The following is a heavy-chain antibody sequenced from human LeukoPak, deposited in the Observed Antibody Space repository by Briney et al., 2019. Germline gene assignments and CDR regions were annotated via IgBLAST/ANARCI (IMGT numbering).Heavy chain of an antibody. J-gene: IGHJ3*02. D-gene: IGHD6-25*01. CDR2: IYTGGTT. CDR1: GFTVSSNY. CDR3: AREGGYADAFDI. Sequence: GGSLRLSCAASGFTVSSNYMSWVRQAPGKGLEWVSVIYTGGTTYYADSVKGRFTISRDNSKNTLYLQMSSLRAEDTAVYYCAREGGYADAFDIWGQWTMVTVSS. V-gene: IGHV3-53*01.